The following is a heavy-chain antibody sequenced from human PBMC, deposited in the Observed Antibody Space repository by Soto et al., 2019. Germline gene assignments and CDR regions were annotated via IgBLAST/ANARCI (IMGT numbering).Heavy chain of an antibody. D-gene: IGHD3-10*01. CDR1: GFTFSTCG. J-gene: IGHJ4*02. CDR2: INQDGSER. Sequence: GGSLRLSCAASGFTFSTCGVMWVRQAPGKGLEWVANINQDGSERYYVDSVKGRFTISRDNAKNSLYLQMNSLRAEDTAVYYCVKDNRGSYWGQGTLVTVSS. V-gene: IGHV3-7*01. CDR3: VKDNRGSY.